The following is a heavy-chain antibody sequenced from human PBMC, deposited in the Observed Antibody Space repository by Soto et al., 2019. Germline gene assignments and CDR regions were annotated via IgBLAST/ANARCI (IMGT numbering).Heavy chain of an antibody. V-gene: IGHV4-31*11. Sequence: SETLSLTCAVSGGSITSGAYYWTWIRQHPGKGLEWIAYIHYSGRTYYNPSLKSRVTISVDTSNNQFSLKLSSVTGADTAVYYCARYYFDSSGYSNWFDPWGQGTLVTVSS. CDR1: GGSITSGAYY. D-gene: IGHD3-22*01. J-gene: IGHJ5*02. CDR2: IHYSGRT. CDR3: ARYYFDSSGYSNWFDP.